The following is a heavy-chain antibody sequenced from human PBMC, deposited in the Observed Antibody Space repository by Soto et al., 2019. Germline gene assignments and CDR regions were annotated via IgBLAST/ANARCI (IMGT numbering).Heavy chain of an antibody. V-gene: IGHV3-33*01. CDR1: GFTFSSYG. CDR3: ARVSGWYN. CDR2: IWYDGSNK. J-gene: IGHJ4*02. D-gene: IGHD6-19*01. Sequence: QVQLVESGGGVVQPGRSLRLSCAASGFTFSSYGMHWVRQAPGKGQEWVAVIWYDGSNKDYADSVKGRFTISRDNSKNTLDLQMNSLDAEDTAVYYCARVSGWYNWGQGTLVTVSS.